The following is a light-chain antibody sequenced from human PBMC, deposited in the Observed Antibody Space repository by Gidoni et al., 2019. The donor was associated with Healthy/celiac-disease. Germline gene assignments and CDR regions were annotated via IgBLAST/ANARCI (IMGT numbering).Light chain of an antibody. CDR3: QQFNSYPPLT. Sequence: AIQLTQSPSSLSASVGDRVTITCLASQVISSALAWYQQKPGKAPKLMIYDASSLESGVPSRFSGSGSGTDFTRAISSLQPEDFATYYCQQFNSYPPLTFGGGTKVEIK. V-gene: IGKV1-13*02. CDR1: QVISSA. J-gene: IGKJ4*01. CDR2: DAS.